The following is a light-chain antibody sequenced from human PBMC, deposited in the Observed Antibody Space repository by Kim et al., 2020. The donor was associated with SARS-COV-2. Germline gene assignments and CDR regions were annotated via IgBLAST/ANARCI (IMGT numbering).Light chain of an antibody. CDR1: ENLSASY. Sequence: PLSLSPGDTATLSCRASENLSASYLAWYQQKPGQAPTLVIYGASIRAAGIPDRFSGSGSGADFTLTITRVEPEDFAVYYCQSYETFGQGTKLEI. CDR2: GAS. CDR3: QSYET. J-gene: IGKJ2*01. V-gene: IGKV3-20*01.